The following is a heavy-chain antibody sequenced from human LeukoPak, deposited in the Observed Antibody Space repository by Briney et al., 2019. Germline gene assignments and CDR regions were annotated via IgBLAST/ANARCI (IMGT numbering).Heavy chain of an antibody. CDR1: GFTFSSYA. CDR3: AKDHFGSGNYYRPFDY. V-gene: IGHV3-23*01. J-gene: IGHJ4*02. Sequence: GGSLRLSCAASGFTFSSYAMSWVRQAPGKGLEWVSAISGSGGSTYYADSVEGRLTISRDNSKNTLHLQMNSLRAEDTAVYYCAKDHFGSGNYYRPFDYWGQGTLVTVSS. D-gene: IGHD3-10*01. CDR2: ISGSGGST.